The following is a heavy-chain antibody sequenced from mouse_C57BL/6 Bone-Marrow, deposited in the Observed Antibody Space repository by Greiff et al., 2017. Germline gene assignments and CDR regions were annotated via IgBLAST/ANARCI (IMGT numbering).Heavy chain of an antibody. J-gene: IGHJ3*01. D-gene: IGHD3-2*02. CDR2: IDPETGGT. CDR1: GYTFTDYE. V-gene: IGHV1-15*01. Sequence: QVQLKQSGAELVRPGASVTLSCKASGYTFTDYEMHWVKQTPVHGLEWIGAIDPETGGTAYNQKFKGKAILTADKSSSTAYMELRSLTSDDSAVYYGTRSGELRLPFAYWGQGTLVTVSA. CDR3: TRSGELRLPFAY.